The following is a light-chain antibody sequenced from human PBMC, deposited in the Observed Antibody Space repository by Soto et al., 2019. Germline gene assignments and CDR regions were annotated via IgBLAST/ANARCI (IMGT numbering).Light chain of an antibody. CDR3: QQYNNWQT. J-gene: IGKJ3*01. Sequence: EIEMTQALATLAVSPRERATLSCKARQSVSSNLAWYQHNPGQAPRLLIYGASTRATVIPARFSGSGSGTEFTLTFSSLQSEDFAVYYCQQYNNWQTFGPGTKVDIK. V-gene: IGKV3-15*01. CDR2: GAS. CDR1: QSVSSN.